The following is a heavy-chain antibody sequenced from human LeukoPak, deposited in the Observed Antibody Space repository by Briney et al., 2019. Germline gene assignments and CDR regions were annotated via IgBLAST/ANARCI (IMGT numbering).Heavy chain of an antibody. D-gene: IGHD5-18*01. Sequence: SVKVSCKASGGTFSNYAINWVRQAPGQGPEWMGGTTPIFGTANYLQKFQGRVTITADKSTSTAYMELSMLRSEDTAIYYCARASSDDTAMATPFAYWGQGTLVTVSS. CDR1: GGTFSNYA. CDR2: TTPIFGTA. J-gene: IGHJ4*02. CDR3: ARASSDDTAMATPFAY. V-gene: IGHV1-69*06.